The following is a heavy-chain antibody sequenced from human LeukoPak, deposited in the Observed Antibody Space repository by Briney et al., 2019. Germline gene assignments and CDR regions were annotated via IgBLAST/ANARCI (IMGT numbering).Heavy chain of an antibody. CDR3: AKNLGGGWYLETNKIDY. CDR2: LSGNGNTI. D-gene: IGHD6-19*01. J-gene: IGHJ4*02. CDR1: GFTFSTYA. V-gene: IGHV3-23*01. Sequence: PGGSLRLSCAASGFTFSTYAMSWVRQAPGKGLECVSALSGNGNTIYYADSVKGRFTISRDNSKNTLSLQMNSLRAEDTAVYYCAKNLGGGWYLETNKIDYWGQGTLVTVSS.